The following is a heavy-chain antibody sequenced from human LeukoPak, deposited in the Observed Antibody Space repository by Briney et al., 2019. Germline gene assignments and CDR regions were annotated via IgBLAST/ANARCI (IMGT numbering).Heavy chain of an antibody. CDR1: GYTFTSYY. V-gene: IGHV1-18*04. Sequence: ASVKVSCKASGYTFTSYYMHWVRQAPGQGLEWMGWISAYNGNTNYAQKLQGRVTMTTDTSTSTAYMELRSLRSDDTAVYYCAREVNGSSGSYPDYWGQGTLVTVSS. CDR3: AREVNGSSGSYPDY. J-gene: IGHJ4*02. CDR2: ISAYNGNT. D-gene: IGHD1-26*01.